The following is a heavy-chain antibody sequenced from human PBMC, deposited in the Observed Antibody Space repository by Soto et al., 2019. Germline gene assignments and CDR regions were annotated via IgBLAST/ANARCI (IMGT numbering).Heavy chain of an antibody. J-gene: IGHJ6*02. D-gene: IGHD2-15*01. CDR2: ISYDGSNK. V-gene: IGHV3-30-3*01. Sequence: GGSLRLSCAASGFTFSSYAMHWVRQAPGKGLEWVAVISYDGSNKYYADSVKGRFTISRDNSKNTLYLQMNSLRAEDTAVYYCARDLLGSRGLTDYYYYGMDVWGQGTTVTVS. CDR3: ARDLLGSRGLTDYYYYGMDV. CDR1: GFTFSSYA.